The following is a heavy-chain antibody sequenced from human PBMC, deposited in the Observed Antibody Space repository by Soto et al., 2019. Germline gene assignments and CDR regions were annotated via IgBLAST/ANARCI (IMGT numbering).Heavy chain of an antibody. J-gene: IGHJ4*02. D-gene: IGHD6-19*01. CDR3: ARGSSGWAVGYYFDY. V-gene: IGHV3-53*02. CDR2: IYSGGST. CDR1: GFTVSSNY. Sequence: EVQLVETGGGLIQPGGSLRLSCAASGFTVSSNYMSWVRQAPGKGLEWVSVIYSGGSTYYADSVKGRFTISRDNSKNTLYLQMTSLRAEDTAVYYCARGSSGWAVGYYFDYWGQGTLVTVSS.